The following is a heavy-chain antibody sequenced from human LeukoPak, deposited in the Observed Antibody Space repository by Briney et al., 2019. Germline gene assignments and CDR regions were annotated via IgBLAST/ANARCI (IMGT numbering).Heavy chain of an antibody. CDR1: GFTFSDYY. J-gene: IGHJ5*02. CDR3: ARDSIRERLTGTYNWFDP. D-gene: IGHD1-20*01. Sequence: GGSLRLSCAASGFTFSDYYMSWIRQSPGKGLEWVSYISSGGTTIYYADSVKGRFTISRDNAKNSLYLQMNSLRAEDTAVYYCARDSIRERLTGTYNWFDPWGQGTLVTVSS. V-gene: IGHV3-11*04. CDR2: ISSGGTTI.